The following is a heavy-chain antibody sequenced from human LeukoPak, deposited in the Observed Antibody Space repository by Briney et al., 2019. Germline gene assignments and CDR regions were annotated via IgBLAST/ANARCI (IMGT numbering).Heavy chain of an antibody. Sequence: GGSLRLSCAASGFTFSLYAMNWVRQAPGKGLEWVSAISGSGGSTYYADSVKGRFTISRDNSKNTLYLQMNSLRAEDTAVYYCAKPARGGILRSDFDYWGQGTLVTVSS. V-gene: IGHV3-23*01. CDR1: GFTFSLYA. CDR2: ISGSGGST. CDR3: AKPARGGILRSDFDY. D-gene: IGHD2-15*01. J-gene: IGHJ4*02.